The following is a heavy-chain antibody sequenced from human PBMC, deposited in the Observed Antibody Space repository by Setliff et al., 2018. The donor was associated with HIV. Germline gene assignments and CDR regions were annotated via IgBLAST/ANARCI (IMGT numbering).Heavy chain of an antibody. CDR3: ARGVPVDSNFNSRFMDV. J-gene: IGHJ6*04. CDR2: IFYSGIT. CDR1: GGSISSHY. V-gene: IGHV4-4*07. D-gene: IGHD7-27*01. Sequence: SETLSLTCTVSGGSISSHYWSWIRQPAGKGLEWIGSIFYSGITYYNPSLKSRVTISVDTSKNQFSLNLTSVTAADTAVYYCARGVPVDSNFNSRFMDVWGKGTTVTVSS.